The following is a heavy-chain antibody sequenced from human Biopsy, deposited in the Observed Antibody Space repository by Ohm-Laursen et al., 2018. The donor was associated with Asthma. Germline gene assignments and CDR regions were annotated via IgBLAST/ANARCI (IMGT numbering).Heavy chain of an antibody. V-gene: IGHV1-24*01. CDR2: HDHEEGGT. CDR3: ASDFPKDYVRYNFQF. J-gene: IGHJ4*02. Sequence: ASVKVSCRISGYSLTDLSMHWVRQAPGQGLEWMGGHDHEEGGTVNARRFQGRVAMTEDTSTDTAYMELSSLSSDDTAVYYCASDFPKDYVRYNFQFWGQGTLVTVSS. D-gene: IGHD4-17*01. CDR1: GYSLTDLS.